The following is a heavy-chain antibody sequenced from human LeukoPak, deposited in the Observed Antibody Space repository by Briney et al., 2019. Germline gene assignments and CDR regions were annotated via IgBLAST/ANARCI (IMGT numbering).Heavy chain of an antibody. V-gene: IGHV1-69*05. Sequence: GASVKVSCKASGYTFTSYAISWVRQAPGQGLEWMGRIIPIFGTANYAQKFQGRVTITTDESTSTAYMELSSLRSEDTAVYYCAIEGDGYCYDSSRAFDYWGQGTLVTVSS. J-gene: IGHJ4*02. CDR3: AIEGDGYCYDSSRAFDY. CDR1: GYTFTSYA. D-gene: IGHD3-22*01. CDR2: IIPIFGTA.